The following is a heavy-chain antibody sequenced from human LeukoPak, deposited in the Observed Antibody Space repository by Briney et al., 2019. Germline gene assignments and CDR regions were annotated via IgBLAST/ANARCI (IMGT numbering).Heavy chain of an antibody. CDR2: IIAIFGTA. CDR3: ARGRIAAAGSLRFDY. J-gene: IGHJ4*02. D-gene: IGHD6-13*01. Sequence: GASVKVSCKASGGTFSSYAISWVRQEPGQGLEWMGGIIAIFGTANYAQTFQGRVTITADESTSTAYMELSSLRSADTAVYYCARGRIAAAGSLRFDYWGQGTLVTVSS. CDR1: GGTFSSYA. V-gene: IGHV1-69*01.